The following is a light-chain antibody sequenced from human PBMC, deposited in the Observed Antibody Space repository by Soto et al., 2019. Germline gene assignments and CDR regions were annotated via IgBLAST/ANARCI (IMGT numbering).Light chain of an antibody. CDR2: AAS. CDR1: QSISSY. CDR3: QQSYSTPIT. Sequence: DIQMTQSPSSLSASVGDRVTITCRASQSISSYLNWYQQKPGKAPKLLIYAASSLQSGVPSRFSGSGSGTDFTLTISSLQPEDFANYYCQQSYSTPITFGQGARLESK. J-gene: IGKJ5*01. V-gene: IGKV1-39*01.